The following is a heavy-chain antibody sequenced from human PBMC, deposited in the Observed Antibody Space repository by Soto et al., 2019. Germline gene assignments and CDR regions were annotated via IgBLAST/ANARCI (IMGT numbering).Heavy chain of an antibody. V-gene: IGHV1-18*04. CDR3: ARADYYGSGSYHYFDY. CDR1: GYTFTSYG. Sequence: GDSVKVSCTASGYTFTSYGISWVRQAPGQGLEWMGWISAYNGNTNYAQKLQGRVTMTTDTSTSTAYMELRSLRSDDTAVYYCARADYYGSGSYHYFDYWGQGTPVTVSS. D-gene: IGHD3-10*01. J-gene: IGHJ4*02. CDR2: ISAYNGNT.